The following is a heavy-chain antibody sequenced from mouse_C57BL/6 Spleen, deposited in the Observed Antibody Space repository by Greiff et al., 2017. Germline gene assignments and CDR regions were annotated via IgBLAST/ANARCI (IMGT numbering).Heavy chain of an antibody. CDR3: ARSPYYYGSRYWYFDV. V-gene: IGHV1-53*01. CDR1: GYTFTSYW. J-gene: IGHJ1*03. D-gene: IGHD1-1*01. Sequence: QVQLKESGTELVKPGASVKLSCKASGYTFTSYWMHWVKQRPGQGLEWIGNINPSNGGTNYNEKFKSKATLTVDKSSSTAYMQLSSLTSEDSAVYYCARSPYYYGSRYWYFDVWGTGTTVTVSS. CDR2: INPSNGGT.